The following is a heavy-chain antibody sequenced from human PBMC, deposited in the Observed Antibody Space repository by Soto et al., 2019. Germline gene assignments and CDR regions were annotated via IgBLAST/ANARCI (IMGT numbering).Heavy chain of an antibody. V-gene: IGHV4-59*08. CDR1: GGSISSYY. CDR2: IYYSGST. D-gene: IGHD1-26*01. CDR3: ARRYGGNLDY. Sequence: QVQLQESGPGLVKPSETLSLTCTVSGGSISSYYWLWIRQPPGTGLEWIGYIYYSGSTNYNPSLKCRVTISVDTSKNQSALKLSSVTAADTAVYYCARRYGGNLDYWGQGTLVTVSS. J-gene: IGHJ4*02.